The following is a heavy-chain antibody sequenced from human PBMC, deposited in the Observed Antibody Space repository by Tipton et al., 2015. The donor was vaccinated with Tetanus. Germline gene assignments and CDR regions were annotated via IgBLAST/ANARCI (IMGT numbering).Heavy chain of an antibody. CDR3: ARGSRYYFDS. V-gene: IGHV4-31*03. J-gene: IGHJ4*02. CDR2: ILYTGST. CDR1: GVSMSNGGYY. Sequence: LRLSCTVSGVSMSNGGYYWTWIRQHPGKGLEWIGYILYTGSTFTTPSLKSRVTISVDTSKNQFSLKLTSVTAADTAVFYCARGSRYYFDSWGQGTLVTVSS.